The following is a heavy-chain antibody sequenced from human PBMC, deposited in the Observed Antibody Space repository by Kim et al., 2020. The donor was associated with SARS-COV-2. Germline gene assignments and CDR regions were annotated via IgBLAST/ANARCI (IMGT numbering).Heavy chain of an antibody. D-gene: IGHD3-3*01. CDR3: ARGRITIFGVVTEFDY. J-gene: IGHJ4*02. Sequence: SLKSRVTISGDTSKNQCSLKLSSVTAADTAVYYCARGRITIFGVVTEFDYWGQGTLVTVSS. V-gene: IGHV4-31*02.